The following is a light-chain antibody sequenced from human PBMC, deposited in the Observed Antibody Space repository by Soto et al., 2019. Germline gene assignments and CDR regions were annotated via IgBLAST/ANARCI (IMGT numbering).Light chain of an antibody. CDR2: DVS. CDR1: SSDVGGYNY. Sequence: QSVLTQPRSVSGSPGQSVTTSCTGTSSDVGGYNYVSWYQQHPGKAPKLMIYDVSKRPSGVPDRFSGSKSGNTASLTISGLQAEDEADYSCCSYAGSYTYVFGTGTKVTVL. J-gene: IGLJ1*01. CDR3: CSYAGSYTYV. V-gene: IGLV2-11*01.